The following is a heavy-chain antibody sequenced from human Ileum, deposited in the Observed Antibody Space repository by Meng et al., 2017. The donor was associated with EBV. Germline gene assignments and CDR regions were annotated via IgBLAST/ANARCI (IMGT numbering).Heavy chain of an antibody. V-gene: IGHV1-3*01. CDR2: INAGNGNT. J-gene: IGHJ4*02. Sequence: QVQLVQSGAEVKKPGASVKVSCKASGYTFTSYDMHWVRQAPGQRLEWMGWINAGNGNTKYSQKFQGRVTITRDTSASTVYMELSSLRSEDTAVYYCASHALWQQTFDYWGQGTLVTVSS. CDR3: ASHALWQQTFDY. D-gene: IGHD2-21*01. CDR1: GYTFTSYD.